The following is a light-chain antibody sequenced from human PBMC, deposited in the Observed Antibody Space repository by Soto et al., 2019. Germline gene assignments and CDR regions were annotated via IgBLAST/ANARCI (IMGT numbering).Light chain of an antibody. CDR3: QQYNSYSWT. Sequence: DIQMAQSPSTVSASVPDRFTITCRASQSISSWLAWYQQKPGKAPKLLIHDASSLESGVPSRFSGSGSGTEFTLTISSLQPDDFATYYCQQYNSYSWTFGQGTKVDNK. CDR2: DAS. CDR1: QSISSW. J-gene: IGKJ1*01. V-gene: IGKV1-5*01.